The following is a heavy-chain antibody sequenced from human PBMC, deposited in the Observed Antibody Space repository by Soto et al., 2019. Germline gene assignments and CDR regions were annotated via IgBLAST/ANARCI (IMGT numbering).Heavy chain of an antibody. V-gene: IGHV1-18*01. J-gene: IGHJ6*02. CDR2: ISAYNGNT. CDR1: GYTFTSYG. Sequence: QVQLVQSGAEVKKPGASVKVSCKASGYTFTSYGISWVRQAPGQGLEWMGWISAYNGNTNYAQKLQGRVTMTTDTSTRTAYMELRSLRSDDTAVYYCARHVEMATSDYYYYGMDVWGQGTTVTVSS. CDR3: ARHVEMATSDYYYYGMDV. D-gene: IGHD5-12*01.